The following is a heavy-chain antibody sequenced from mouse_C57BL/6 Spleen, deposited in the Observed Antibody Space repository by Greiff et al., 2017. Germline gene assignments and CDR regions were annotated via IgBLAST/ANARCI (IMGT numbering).Heavy chain of an antibody. D-gene: IGHD2-1*01. Sequence: VQGVESGPGLVQPSQSLSITCTVSGFSLTSYGVHWVRQSPGKGLEWLGVIWSGGSTDYNAAFISRLSISKDNSTSQVFFKMNSLQADDTAIYYCARGIYGNYVDWYFDVWGTGTTVTVSS. CDR2: IWSGGST. CDR1: GFSLTSYG. V-gene: IGHV2-2*01. J-gene: IGHJ1*03. CDR3: ARGIYGNYVDWYFDV.